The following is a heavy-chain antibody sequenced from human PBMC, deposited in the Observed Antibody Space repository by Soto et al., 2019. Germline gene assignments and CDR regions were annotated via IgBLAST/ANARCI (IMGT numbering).Heavy chain of an antibody. Sequence: PGGSLRLSCAASGFTFSSYSMNWVRQAPGKGLEWVSSISSSSSYIYYADSVKGRFTISRDNAKNSLYLQMNSLRAEDTAVYYCARDYYGSGSSKTRNYYYGMDVWGQGTTVTVSS. CDR3: ARDYYGSGSSKTRNYYYGMDV. CDR2: ISSSSSYI. J-gene: IGHJ6*02. D-gene: IGHD3-10*01. V-gene: IGHV3-21*01. CDR1: GFTFSSYS.